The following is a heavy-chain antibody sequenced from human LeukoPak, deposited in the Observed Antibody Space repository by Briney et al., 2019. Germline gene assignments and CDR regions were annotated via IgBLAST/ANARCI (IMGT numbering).Heavy chain of an antibody. V-gene: IGHV4/OR15-8*02. Sequence: SETLSLTCGVSGGSIIGTNWWSWVRQPPGQGLEWIGEISLAGQTNYNPSLNGRVTMSLDKSSNQLSLHLTSVTAADTATYFCSRESGPFCPFGYWGQGTLVIVSS. D-gene: IGHD1-26*01. CDR3: SRESGPFCPFGY. CDR2: ISLAGQT. J-gene: IGHJ4*02. CDR1: GGSIIGTNW.